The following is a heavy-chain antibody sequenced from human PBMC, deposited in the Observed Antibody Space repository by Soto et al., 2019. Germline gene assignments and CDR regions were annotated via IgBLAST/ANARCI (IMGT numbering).Heavy chain of an antibody. V-gene: IGHV1-18*01. J-gene: IGHJ6*03. CDR2: ISAYNGNT. CDR1: GYTFTSYG. D-gene: IGHD6-13*01. CDR3: ASRSSSWPHYYYYYYMDV. Sequence: ASVKVSCKASGYTFTSYGISWVRQAPGQGLEWKGWISAYNGNTNYAQKHQGRVTMTTDTSTSTAYMELSSLRSEDTAVYYCASRSSSWPHYYYYYYMDVWGKGTTVTVSS.